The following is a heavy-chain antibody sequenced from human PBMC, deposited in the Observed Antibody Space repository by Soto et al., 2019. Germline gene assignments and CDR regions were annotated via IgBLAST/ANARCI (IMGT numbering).Heavy chain of an antibody. Sequence: QVQLVQSGAEMKKHGASVKVSCKASGYTITSYGGWWVRQAPAQGLEWMGWISAYNGHTNYAQKLQGRVTMTTDTSTSTAYMELRSLRSDDTAVYYCARDRGSYALDYWGQGTLVTVCS. V-gene: IGHV1-18*01. CDR2: ISAYNGHT. CDR1: GYTITSYG. CDR3: ARDRGSYALDY. D-gene: IGHD1-26*01. J-gene: IGHJ4*02.